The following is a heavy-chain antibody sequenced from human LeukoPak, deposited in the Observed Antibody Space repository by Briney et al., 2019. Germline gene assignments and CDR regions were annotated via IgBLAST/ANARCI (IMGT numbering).Heavy chain of an antibody. V-gene: IGHV1-8*01. Sequence: ASVKVSCKASGYTFTSYDINWVRQATGQGLEWIGWMNPNSGNTGYAQKFQGRVTMTRNTSISTAYMELSSLRSEDTAVYYCATGSSLADFFGYYYYMDVWGKGTTVTVSS. J-gene: IGHJ6*03. CDR3: ATGSSLADFFGYYYYMDV. CDR2: MNPNSGNT. D-gene: IGHD3-3*01. CDR1: GYTFTSYD.